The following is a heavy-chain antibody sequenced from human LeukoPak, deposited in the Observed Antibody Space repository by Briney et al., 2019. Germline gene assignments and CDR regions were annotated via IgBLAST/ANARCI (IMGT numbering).Heavy chain of an antibody. D-gene: IGHD1-26*01. CDR1: GFPFSTYA. Sequence: PGGSLRLSCAASGFPFSTYAMSWVRQAPGKGLEWVSAIADTTGTTYYADSVRGRFTMSRDNSKNTMSLQMNSLRAEDTAIYFCAKDVRGSYDLGLFDYWGQGTLVTVSS. V-gene: IGHV3-23*01. CDR2: IADTTGTT. J-gene: IGHJ4*02. CDR3: AKDVRGSYDLGLFDY.